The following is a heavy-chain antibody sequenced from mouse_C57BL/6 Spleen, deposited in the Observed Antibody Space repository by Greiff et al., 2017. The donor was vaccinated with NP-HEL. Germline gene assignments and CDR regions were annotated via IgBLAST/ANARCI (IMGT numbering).Heavy chain of an antibody. CDR2: INLNNGGT. V-gene: IGHV1-22*01. D-gene: IGHD2-5*01. J-gene: IGHJ2*01. Sequence: VQLQQSGPELVKPGASVKMSCKASGYTFTDYNMHWVKQSHGKSLEWIGYINLNNGGTSYNQKFKGKATLTVNKSSSTAYMELRSLTSEDSAVYYCARSAYYSNSDFDYWGQGTTLTVSS. CDR1: GYTFTDYN. CDR3: ARSAYYSNSDFDY.